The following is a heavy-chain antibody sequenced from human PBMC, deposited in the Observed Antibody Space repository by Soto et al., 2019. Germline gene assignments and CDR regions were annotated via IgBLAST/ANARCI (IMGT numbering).Heavy chain of an antibody. Sequence: ASVKVSCKASGYTFTGYYMHWVRQAPGQGLEWMGWINPNSGGTNYAQKFQGWVTMTRDTSISTAYMELSRLRSDDTAVYYCARVILIYFFWSGYLLNYYYYGMDVWGQGTTVTVSS. J-gene: IGHJ6*02. CDR3: ARVILIYFFWSGYLLNYYYYGMDV. CDR2: INPNSGGT. D-gene: IGHD3-3*01. CDR1: GYTFTGYY. V-gene: IGHV1-2*04.